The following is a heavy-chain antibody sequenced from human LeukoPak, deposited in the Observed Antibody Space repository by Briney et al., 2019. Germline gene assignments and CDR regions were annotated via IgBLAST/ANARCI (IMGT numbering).Heavy chain of an antibody. CDR3: ARDSTKKYYYDSSGYYKY. Sequence: SVKVSCKASGYTFTSYGISWVRQAPGQGLEWMGWISAYNGNTNYAQKLQGRVTTTTDTSTSTAYMELRSLRSDDTAVYYCARDSTKKYYYDSSGYYKYWGQGTLVTVSS. V-gene: IGHV1-18*04. CDR2: ISAYNGNT. D-gene: IGHD3-22*01. J-gene: IGHJ4*02. CDR1: GYTFTSYG.